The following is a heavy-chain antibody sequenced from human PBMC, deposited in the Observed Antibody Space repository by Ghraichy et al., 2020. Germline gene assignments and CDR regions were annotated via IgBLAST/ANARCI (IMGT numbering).Heavy chain of an antibody. V-gene: IGHV4-4*02. J-gene: IGHJ1*01. D-gene: IGHD6-19*01. CDR1: GGSISSSNW. Sequence: SETLSLTCAVSGGSISSSNWWSWVRQPPGKGLEWIGEIYHSGSTNYNPSLKSRVTISVDKSKNQFSLKLSSVTAADTAVYYCARRSGPLAVAGPGMGGYFQHWGQGTLVTVSS. CDR2: IYHSGST. CDR3: ARRSGPLAVAGPGMGGYFQH.